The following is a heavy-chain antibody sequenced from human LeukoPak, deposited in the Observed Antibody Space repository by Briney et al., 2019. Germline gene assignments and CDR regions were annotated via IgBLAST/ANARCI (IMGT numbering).Heavy chain of an antibody. J-gene: IGHJ4*02. CDR3: ARATYSGFYDY. CDR2: ITSNGGNT. Sequence: GRSLRLSCAASGFTFASDAMHWVRQAPGKGLEYVSAITSNGGNTYYANSVKGRFTISRDNSKNTLYLQMGSLRAEDMAVYYCARATYSGFYDYWGQGTLVTVSS. CDR1: GFTFASDA. D-gene: IGHD5-12*01. V-gene: IGHV3-64*01.